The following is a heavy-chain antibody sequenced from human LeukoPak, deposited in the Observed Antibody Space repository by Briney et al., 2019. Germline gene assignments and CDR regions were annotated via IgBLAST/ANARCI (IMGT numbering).Heavy chain of an antibody. Sequence: PGGSLRLSCAASGFTFSSYAMSWARQAPGKGLEWVSAISGSGGSTYYADSVKGRFTVSRDNSKNTLYLQMNSLRAEDTAVYYCAKDMATRVYLFDYWGQGTLVTVSS. CDR2: ISGSGGST. D-gene: IGHD5-24*01. V-gene: IGHV3-23*01. CDR1: GFTFSSYA. CDR3: AKDMATRVYLFDY. J-gene: IGHJ4*02.